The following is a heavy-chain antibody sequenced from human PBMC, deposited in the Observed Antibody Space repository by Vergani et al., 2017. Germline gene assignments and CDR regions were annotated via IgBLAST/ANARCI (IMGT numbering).Heavy chain of an antibody. D-gene: IGHD3-22*01. J-gene: IGHJ6*02. CDR3: ARFSPKYYYDSSGYYGMDV. Sequence: QVQLQQWGAGLLKPSETLSLTCAVYGGSFSGYYWSWIRQPPGKGLVWIGEINHSGSTNYNPSLKSRVTISVDTSKNQFSLTLSSVTAADTAVYYCARFSPKYYYDSSGYYGMDVWGQGTTVTVSS. V-gene: IGHV4-34*01. CDR1: GGSFSGYY. CDR2: INHSGST.